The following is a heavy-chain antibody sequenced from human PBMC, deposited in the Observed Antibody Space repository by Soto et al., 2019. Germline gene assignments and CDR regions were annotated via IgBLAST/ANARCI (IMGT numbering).Heavy chain of an antibody. V-gene: IGHV4-59*01. CDR2: IYYSGST. D-gene: IGHD3-9*01. CDR1: GGSISSYY. CDR3: ARDSPFEPYRMDV. Sequence: SETLSLTCTVSGGSISSYYWSWIRQPPGKGLEWIGNIYYSGSTNYNPSLKSRVTISVDTSKNQFSLKLSSVTAADTAVYYCARDSPFEPYRMDVWGQGTTVTVSS. J-gene: IGHJ6*02.